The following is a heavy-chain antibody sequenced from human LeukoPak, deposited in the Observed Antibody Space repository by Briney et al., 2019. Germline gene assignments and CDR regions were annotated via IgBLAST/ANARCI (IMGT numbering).Heavy chain of an antibody. Sequence: VKVSCKASGYTFTGYYMHWVRQAPGQGLEWMGWINPNSGGTNYAQKFQGRVTMTRDTPISTAYMELTRLRSDDTAVYYCARDRGSEYCSSTSCYHYYYYMDVWGKGTTVTVSS. CDR3: ARDRGSEYCSSTSCYHYYYYMDV. CDR1: GYTFTGYY. D-gene: IGHD2-2*01. V-gene: IGHV1-2*02. J-gene: IGHJ6*03. CDR2: INPNSGGT.